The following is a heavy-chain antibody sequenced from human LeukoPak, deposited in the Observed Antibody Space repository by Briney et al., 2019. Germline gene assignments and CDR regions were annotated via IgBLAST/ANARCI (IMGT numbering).Heavy chain of an antibody. CDR3: ARDYDILTGYYDV. V-gene: IGHV3-23*01. Sequence: GGSLRLSCAASGFTLSSYAMSWVRQAPGKGLEWVSGISGSGDTTYYADSVKGRFTISRDNAKNSLYLQINSLRAEDTAVYYCARDYDILTGYYDVWGQGTLVTVSS. CDR2: ISGSGDTT. CDR1: GFTLSSYA. D-gene: IGHD3-9*01. J-gene: IGHJ4*02.